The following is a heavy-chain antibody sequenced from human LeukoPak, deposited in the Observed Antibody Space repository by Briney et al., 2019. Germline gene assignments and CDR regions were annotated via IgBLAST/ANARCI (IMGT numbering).Heavy chain of an antibody. D-gene: IGHD5-24*01. CDR1: GYTFTGYY. CDR3: ARVGDGDSSLYDY. CDR2: INPNSGGI. Sequence: ASVKVSCKASGYTFTGYYMHWVRQAPGQGLEWMGWINPNSGGINYAQKFQGWVTMTRDTSISTAYMELSRLRSDDTAVYYCARVGDGDSSLYDYWGQGTLVTVSS. J-gene: IGHJ4*02. V-gene: IGHV1-2*04.